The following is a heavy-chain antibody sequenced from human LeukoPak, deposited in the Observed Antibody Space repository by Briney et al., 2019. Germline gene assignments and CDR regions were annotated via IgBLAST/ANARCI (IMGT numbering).Heavy chain of an antibody. CDR2: IYYSGST. D-gene: IGHD3-22*01. J-gene: IGHJ3*02. Sequence: PSETLSLTCTVSGGSISSSSYYWGWIRQPQGKGLEWIGSIYYSGSTYYNPSLKSRVTISVDTSKNQFSLKLSSVTAADTAVYYCARVLVYYDSSGYPRGAFDIWGQGTMVTVSS. CDR1: GGSISSSSYY. CDR3: ARVLVYYDSSGYPRGAFDI. V-gene: IGHV4-39*01.